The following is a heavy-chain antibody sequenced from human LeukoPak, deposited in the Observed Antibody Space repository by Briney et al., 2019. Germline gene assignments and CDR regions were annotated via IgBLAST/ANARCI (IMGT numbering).Heavy chain of an antibody. D-gene: IGHD6-13*01. J-gene: IGHJ4*02. Sequence: SETLSLTCAVSGYSISSGYYWGWIRQPPGKGLEWIGSIYHSGSTYYNPSPKSRVTISVDTSKNQFSLKLSSVTAADTAVYYCARVRQQLGHYFDYWGQGTLVTVSS. CDR3: ARVRQQLGHYFDY. CDR2: IYHSGST. CDR1: GYSISSGYY. V-gene: IGHV4-38-2*01.